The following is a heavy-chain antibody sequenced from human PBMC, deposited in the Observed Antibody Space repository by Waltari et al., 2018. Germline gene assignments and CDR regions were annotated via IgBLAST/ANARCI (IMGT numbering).Heavy chain of an antibody. J-gene: IGHJ2*01. CDR3: ARDRHFSDGGAYYESGL. V-gene: IGHV1-8*01. Sequence: QVQLVQSGAEVKKPGASVKVSCKASGYTFTSYDINWVRQATGQGLEWMGWMNPNSGNTGYAQKFQGRVTMTRNTSISTAYMELSSLRSDDTALYYCARDRHFSDGGAYYESGLWGRGTLVTVSS. CDR1: GYTFTSYD. D-gene: IGHD2-21*01. CDR2: MNPNSGNT.